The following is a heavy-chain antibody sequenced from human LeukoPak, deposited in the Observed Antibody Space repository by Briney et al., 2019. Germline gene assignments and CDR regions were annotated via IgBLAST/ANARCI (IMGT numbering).Heavy chain of an antibody. CDR1: GYTFTSYA. CDR3: ARSAYITIFEGHAFDI. V-gene: IGHV7-4-1*02. D-gene: IGHD3-3*01. J-gene: IGHJ3*02. Sequence: ASVKVSCKASGYTFTSYAMNWVRQAPGQGLEWMGWINTNTGNPTYAQGFTGRFVFSLDTSVSTAYLQISSLKAEDTAVYYCARSAYITIFEGHAFDIWGQGTMVTVSS. CDR2: INTNTGNP.